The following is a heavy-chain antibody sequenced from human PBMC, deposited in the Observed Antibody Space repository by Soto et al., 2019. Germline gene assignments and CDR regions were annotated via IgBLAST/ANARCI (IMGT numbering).Heavy chain of an antibody. J-gene: IGHJ4*02. D-gene: IGHD1-7*01. CDR2: IYHSGST. V-gene: IGHV4-4*02. Sequence: SETLSLTCAVSSGSISSSNLWSWVRQPPGKELEWIGEIYHSGSTNYNPSLKSRVTISVDKSKNQFSLKLSSVTAADTAVYYCARTGITGTSYFDYWGQGTLVTVSS. CDR1: SGSISSSNL. CDR3: ARTGITGTSYFDY.